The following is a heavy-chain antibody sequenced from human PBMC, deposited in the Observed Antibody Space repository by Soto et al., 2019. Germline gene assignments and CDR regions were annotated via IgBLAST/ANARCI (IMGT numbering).Heavy chain of an antibody. D-gene: IGHD3-9*01. CDR2: IYYSGST. J-gene: IGHJ4*02. CDR1: GGSISSYY. CDR3: ASVPKYYDILTGYYTPYYFDY. Sequence: SETLSLTCTVSGGSISSYYWSWIRQPPGKGLEWIGYIYYSGSTNYNPSLKSRVTISVDTSKNQFSLKLSSVTAADTAVYYCASVPKYYDILTGYYTPYYFDYWGQGTLVTVS. V-gene: IGHV4-59*08.